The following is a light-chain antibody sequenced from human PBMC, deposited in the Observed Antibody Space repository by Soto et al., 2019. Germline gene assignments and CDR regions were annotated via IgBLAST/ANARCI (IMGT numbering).Light chain of an antibody. Sequence: QSVLTQPRSVSGSPGQSVTISCTATSSDVGDYDFVSWYQQHPAKAPKLMIYDVSKRPSGVPDRFSGSRSGNTASLTISGLQAEDEADYYCCSYAGSYTLYVFGTGTKVT. CDR2: DVS. CDR1: SSDVGDYDF. V-gene: IGLV2-11*01. J-gene: IGLJ1*01. CDR3: CSYAGSYTLYV.